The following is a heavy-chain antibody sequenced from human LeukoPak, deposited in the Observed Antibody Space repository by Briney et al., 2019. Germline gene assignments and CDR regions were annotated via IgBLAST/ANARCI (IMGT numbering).Heavy chain of an antibody. CDR3: AKTRPIVVVPAAMSGDFDY. J-gene: IGHJ4*02. CDR1: GFTFSSYA. V-gene: IGHV3-23*01. CDR2: ISGSGGST. D-gene: IGHD2-2*01. Sequence: GGSLRLSCAASGFTFSSYAMSWVRQAPGKGLEWVSAISGSGGSTYYADSVKGRFTISRVNSKNTLYLQMNSLRAEDTAVYYCAKTRPIVVVPAAMSGDFDYWGQGTLVTVSS.